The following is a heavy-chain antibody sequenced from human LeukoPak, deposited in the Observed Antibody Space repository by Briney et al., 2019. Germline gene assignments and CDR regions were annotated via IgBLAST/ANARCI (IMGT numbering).Heavy chain of an antibody. CDR2: ISGSGGST. Sequence: GGSLRLSCAASGFTFSSYAMSWVRQAPGKGLEWVSAISGSGGSTYYADSVKGRFTISRDNSKNTLYLQMNSLRAEDTAVYYCARAPRSPLYYYDSSGYPDYWGQGTLVTVSS. D-gene: IGHD3-22*01. CDR3: ARAPRSPLYYYDSSGYPDY. V-gene: IGHV3-23*01. J-gene: IGHJ4*02. CDR1: GFTFSSYA.